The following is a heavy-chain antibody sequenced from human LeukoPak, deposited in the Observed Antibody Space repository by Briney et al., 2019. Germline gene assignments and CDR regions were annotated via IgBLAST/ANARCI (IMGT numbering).Heavy chain of an antibody. J-gene: IGHJ4*02. Sequence: GASVKVSCKASGYTFGNYVIHWLRQAPGQGLEWMGWINHDNGDTNYAQRLQGRITMTRNTSIATAYMELTSLISDDTAVYYCARRGVRGVIIQTFECWGQGTLVTVSS. D-gene: IGHD3-10*01. CDR1: GYTFGNYV. CDR2: INHDNGDT. V-gene: IGHV1-8*01. CDR3: ARRGVRGVIIQTFEC.